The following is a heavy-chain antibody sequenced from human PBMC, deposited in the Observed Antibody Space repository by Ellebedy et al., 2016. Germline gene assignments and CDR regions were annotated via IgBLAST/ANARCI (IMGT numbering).Heavy chain of an antibody. D-gene: IGHD3-22*01. V-gene: IGHV3-21*01. CDR1: GFTFSSYS. Sequence: GESLKISXAASGFTFSSYSMNWVRQAPGKGLEWVSSISSSSYIYYADSVKGRFTISRDNAKNSLYLQMNSLRAEDTAVYYCAREIDDSSGYYLSYYYYGMDVWGQGTTVTVSS. J-gene: IGHJ6*02. CDR3: AREIDDSSGYYLSYYYYGMDV. CDR2: ISSSSYI.